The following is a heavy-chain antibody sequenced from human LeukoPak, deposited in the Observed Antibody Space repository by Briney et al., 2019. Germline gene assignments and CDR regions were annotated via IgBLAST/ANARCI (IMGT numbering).Heavy chain of an antibody. D-gene: IGHD2-15*01. V-gene: IGHV4-31*03. CDR2: IYHSGST. J-gene: IGHJ6*02. Sequence: PSETLSLTCTVSGGSISSGGYYWSWIRQLPGKGLEWIGYIYHSGSTYYNPSLESRVTISVDTSKNQFSLRLSSVTAAGTAVYYCARGLFLDVWGQGTTVTVSS. CDR1: GGSISSGGYY. CDR3: ARGLFLDV.